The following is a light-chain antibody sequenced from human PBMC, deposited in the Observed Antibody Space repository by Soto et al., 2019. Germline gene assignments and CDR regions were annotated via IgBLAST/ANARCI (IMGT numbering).Light chain of an antibody. CDR3: AAGDDSLV. Sequence: QSVLTQPPSASGTPGQRVTISCSGSSSNIGSNTVNWYQQLPGTAPKLLIYSDNQRPSGVPDRFSGSRSGTSAPLAISGLQSEDEADYYCAAGDDSLVFGGGTKLTVL. CDR2: SDN. J-gene: IGLJ2*01. V-gene: IGLV1-44*01. CDR1: SSNIGSNT.